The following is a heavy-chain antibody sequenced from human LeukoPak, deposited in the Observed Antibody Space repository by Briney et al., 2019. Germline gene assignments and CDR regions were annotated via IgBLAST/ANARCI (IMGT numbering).Heavy chain of an antibody. CDR3: ARQVGFCSDSTCYFDY. CDR2: ISGSGDNT. D-gene: IGHD3-22*01. J-gene: IGHJ4*02. V-gene: IGHV3-23*01. CDR1: GFPFSSYV. Sequence: GGSLRLSCAASGFPFSSYVMRWVRQAPGKGLQWVSAISGSGDNTDYADSVKGRFTISRDNSKNILFLQMSSLRADDTAIYYCARQVGFCSDSTCYFDYWGQGALVTVSS.